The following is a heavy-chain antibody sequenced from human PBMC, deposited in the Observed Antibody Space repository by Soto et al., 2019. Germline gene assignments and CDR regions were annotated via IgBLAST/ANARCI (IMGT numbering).Heavy chain of an antibody. D-gene: IGHD1-1*01. CDR1: GGSISTVGHY. CDR3: ARATGTLRSRNCDY. V-gene: IGHV4-31*03. J-gene: IGHJ4*02. Sequence: SETLSLTCSVSGGSISTVGHYWTWIRQPPGKGLEWIGSIYHTGSTYYSKSLRSRLTMSVDTSKSQFSLRLSSVTAADTAVYYCARATGTLRSRNCDYWGQGSLVTVPQ. CDR2: IYHTGST.